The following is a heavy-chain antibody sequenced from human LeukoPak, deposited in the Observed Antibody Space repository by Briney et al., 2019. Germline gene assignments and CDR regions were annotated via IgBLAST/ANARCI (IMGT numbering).Heavy chain of an antibody. V-gene: IGHV3-23*01. D-gene: IGHD4-17*01. Sequence: GGSLRLSCAASGFTFSSYAMSWVRQAPGKGLEWVSAISGSGGSTYYADSVKGRFTISRDNAKNSLYLQMNSLRAEDTALYYCAKDITTYGDSGFDYWGQGTLVTVSS. CDR1: GFTFSSYA. J-gene: IGHJ4*02. CDR2: ISGSGGST. CDR3: AKDITTYGDSGFDY.